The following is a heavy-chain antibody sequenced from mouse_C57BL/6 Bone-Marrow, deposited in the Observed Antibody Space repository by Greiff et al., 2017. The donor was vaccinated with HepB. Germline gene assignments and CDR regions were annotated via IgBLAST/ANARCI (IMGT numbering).Heavy chain of an antibody. D-gene: IGHD2-13*01. CDR2: ISGGGGNT. Sequence: EVQLVESGGGLVKPGGSLKLSCAASGFTFSSYTMSWVRQTPEKRLEWVATISGGGGNTYYPDSVKGRFTISRDNAKNTLYLQRSSLRSEDTALYYCAGRGNIDYPHFDYWGQGTTLTVSS. CDR1: GFTFSSYT. V-gene: IGHV5-9*01. CDR3: AGRGNIDYPHFDY. J-gene: IGHJ2*01.